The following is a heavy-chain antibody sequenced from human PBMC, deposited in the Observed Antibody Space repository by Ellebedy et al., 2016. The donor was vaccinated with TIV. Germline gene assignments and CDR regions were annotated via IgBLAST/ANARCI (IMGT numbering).Heavy chain of an antibody. Sequence: GESLKISXAASGFTFSSYSMNWVRQAPGKGLEWVSYISSSSSTIYYADSVKGRFTISRDNAKNSLYLQMNSLRDEDTAVYYCARDLRYSGSPGDYWGQGTLVTVSS. D-gene: IGHD1-26*01. CDR1: GFTFSSYS. CDR2: ISSSSSTI. CDR3: ARDLRYSGSPGDY. J-gene: IGHJ4*02. V-gene: IGHV3-48*02.